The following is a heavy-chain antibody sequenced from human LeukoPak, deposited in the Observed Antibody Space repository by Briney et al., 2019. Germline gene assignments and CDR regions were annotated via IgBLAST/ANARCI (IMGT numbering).Heavy chain of an antibody. J-gene: IGHJ4*02. V-gene: IGHV1-69*06. D-gene: IGHD6-13*01. CDR3: ARDPRFPGTNPNEEQLAYFDY. CDR1: GGTFSSYA. Sequence: SVKVSCKASGGTFSSYAISWVRQTLGQGLERMGRIIPIFGTANDAQKFQGRVTITADKSTSTAYMELSSLRSEDTAVYYCARDPRFPGTNPNEEQLAYFDYWGQGTLVTVSS. CDR2: IIPIFGTA.